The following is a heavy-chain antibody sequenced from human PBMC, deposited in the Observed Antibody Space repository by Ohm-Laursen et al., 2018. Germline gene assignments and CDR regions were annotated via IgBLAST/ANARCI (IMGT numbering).Heavy chain of an antibody. CDR1: GGTFSSYA. J-gene: IGHJ6*02. Sequence: SSVKVSCKASGGTFSSYAISWVRQAPGQGLEWMGRIIPILGIANYAQKFQGRVTITADKSTGTAYMELSSLRSEDTAVYYCARDPARYCSGGSCYLPYYYYGMDVWGQGTTVTVSS. D-gene: IGHD2-15*01. CDR3: ARDPARYCSGGSCYLPYYYYGMDV. CDR2: IIPILGIA. V-gene: IGHV1-69*04.